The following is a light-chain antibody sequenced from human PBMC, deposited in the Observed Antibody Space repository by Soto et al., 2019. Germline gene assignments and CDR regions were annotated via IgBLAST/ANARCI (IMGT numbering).Light chain of an antibody. Sequence: QSALTQPASVSGSPGQSITISCTGTSSDVGDYNYVSWYQQYPGKAPKLMIYEVSNRPSGVSNRFSGSKSGNTASLTISGLQAGDEADYYCSSYTSSSTLAVFGGGTKLTVL. CDR2: EVS. CDR1: SSDVGDYNY. V-gene: IGLV2-14*01. J-gene: IGLJ2*01. CDR3: SSYTSSSTLAV.